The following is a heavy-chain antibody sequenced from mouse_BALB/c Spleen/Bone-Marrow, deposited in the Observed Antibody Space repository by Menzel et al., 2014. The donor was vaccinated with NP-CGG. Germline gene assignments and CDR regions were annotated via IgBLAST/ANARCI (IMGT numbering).Heavy chain of an antibody. V-gene: IGHV1-84*02. CDR2: IYPGGGNT. J-gene: IGHJ3*01. CDR1: GYTFXDYY. D-gene: IGHD2-4*01. CDR3: ARSGYYDYVFPY. Sequence: QVQLKESGPELVKPGASVKISCEASGYTFXDYYLSWVLQKPGQGLEWIGWIYPGGGNTYYNEKFKGMATLTVDTSSSTAYMQLSSLTSEDTAVYFCARSGYYDYVFPYWGQGTLVTVSA.